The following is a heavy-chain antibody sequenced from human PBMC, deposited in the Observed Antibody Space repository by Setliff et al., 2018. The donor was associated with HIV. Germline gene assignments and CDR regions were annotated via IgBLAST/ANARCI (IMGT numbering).Heavy chain of an antibody. Sequence: SETLSLTCTVSGGSISNYYWSWIRQPPGKGLEWIGYIYSAGYTNYHPSLKTRATISLDTSKSQFSLRLTSVTATDTAIYYCARHPREEPQRNYKFDSWGQGTLVTV. CDR3: ARHPREEPQRNYKFDS. V-gene: IGHV4-4*09. CDR2: IYSAGYT. J-gene: IGHJ4*02. D-gene: IGHD1-7*01. CDR1: GGSISNYY.